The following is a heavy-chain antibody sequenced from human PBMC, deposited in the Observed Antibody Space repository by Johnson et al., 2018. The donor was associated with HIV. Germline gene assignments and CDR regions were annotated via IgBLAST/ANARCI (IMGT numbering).Heavy chain of an antibody. CDR3: ARVSDHAFDI. CDR2: IGPAGDT. V-gene: IGHV3-13*01. J-gene: IGHJ3*02. Sequence: VQLVESGGGLIQPGGSLRLSCAASGFTVSSYAMHWVRQAPGKGLEWVSAIGPAGDTYYPGSVKGRFTISRENAKNSLYLQMNSLRAEDRAVYYCARVSDHAFDIWGQGTMVTVSS. CDR1: GFTVSSYA.